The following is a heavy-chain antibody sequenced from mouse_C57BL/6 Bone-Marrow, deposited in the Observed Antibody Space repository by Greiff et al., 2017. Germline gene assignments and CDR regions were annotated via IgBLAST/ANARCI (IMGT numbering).Heavy chain of an antibody. Sequence: EVKLVESEGGLVQPGSSMKLSCTASGFTFCDYYMAWVRQVPEKGLEWVANINYDGSSTYYLDSLKSRFIISRDKAKNILYLQMSSLKSEDTATYYCARNRTTVVADWYFDVWGTGTTVTVSS. D-gene: IGHD1-1*01. CDR3: ARNRTTVVADWYFDV. CDR1: GFTFCDYY. CDR2: INYDGSST. V-gene: IGHV5-16*01. J-gene: IGHJ1*03.